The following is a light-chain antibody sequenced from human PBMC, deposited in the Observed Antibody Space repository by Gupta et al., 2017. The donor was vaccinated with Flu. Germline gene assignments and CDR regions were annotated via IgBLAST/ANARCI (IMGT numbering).Light chain of an antibody. CDR2: RNN. CDR3: AAWDDSLIGQRV. J-gene: IGLJ3*02. Sequence: QSVLTQPPSASGTPGQRVTISCSGSSSNIGSNYVYWYQQLPGTAPKLLIYRNNQRPSGVPDRFSGSKSGTSASLAISGLRSEDEADYYCAAWDDSLIGQRVFGGGTKLTVL. V-gene: IGLV1-47*01. CDR1: SSNIGSNY.